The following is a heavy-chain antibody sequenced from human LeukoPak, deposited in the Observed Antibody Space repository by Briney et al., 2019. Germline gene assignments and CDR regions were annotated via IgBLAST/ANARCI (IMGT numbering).Heavy chain of an antibody. CDR2: ISGGGEST. CDR3: AKGEGGPCGSSSCSTYFDY. V-gene: IGHV3-23*01. CDR1: GFTFSSYA. Sequence: GGSLRLSCAASGFTFSSYAMSWVRQAPGKGLEWVSAISGGGESTYNADSVRGRFIISRDNSKNTLYLQMNSLRAEDTAVYYCAKGEGGPCGSSSCSTYFDYWGQGTLVTVSS. J-gene: IGHJ4*02. D-gene: IGHD2-15*01.